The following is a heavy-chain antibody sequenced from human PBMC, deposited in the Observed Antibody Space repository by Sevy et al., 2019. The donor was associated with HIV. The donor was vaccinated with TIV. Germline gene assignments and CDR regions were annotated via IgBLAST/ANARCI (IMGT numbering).Heavy chain of an antibody. D-gene: IGHD3-22*01. J-gene: IGHJ6*02. CDR1: GFTFSSYA. V-gene: IGHV3-23*01. CDR3: AKDLEVYYYDSSGYPPPYYYYYGMDV. CDR2: ISESGGNT. Sequence: GGSLRLSCAASGFTFSSYAMSWVRQAPGKGLEWVSLISESGGNTYYADSVKGRFTISRDNSKNTLYLQMNSLRAEDTAVYYCAKDLEVYYYDSSGYPPPYYYYYGMDVWGQGTTVTVSS.